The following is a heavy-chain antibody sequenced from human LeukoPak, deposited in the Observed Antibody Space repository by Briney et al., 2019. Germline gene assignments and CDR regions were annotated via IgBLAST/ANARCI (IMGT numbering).Heavy chain of an antibody. CDR3: ARFPRDPWRFDY. Sequence: GGSLRLSCAVSGFTFSSDWMTWVRQAPGKGLEWVANIKEDGSESYYVDSVKGRFTISRDNTKNSLYLQMNSLRAEDTAVYYCARFPRDPWRFDYWGQGTLVTVSS. J-gene: IGHJ4*02. CDR1: GFTFSSDW. V-gene: IGHV3-7*03. CDR2: IKEDGSES. D-gene: IGHD5-12*01.